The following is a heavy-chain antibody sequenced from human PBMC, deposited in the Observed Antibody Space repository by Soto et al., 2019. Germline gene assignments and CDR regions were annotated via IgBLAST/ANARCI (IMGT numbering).Heavy chain of an antibody. D-gene: IGHD3-10*01. CDR3: ARDDYGSGRGNWFDP. CDR1: GGSISSGGHY. Sequence: SETLSLTCTVSGGSISSGGHYWSWIRQHPGRGLEWIGYIYYSGSTYYNPSLKSRVTISVDTSKNQFSLKLSSVTAADTAVYYCARDDYGSGRGNWFDPWGQGTLVTVSS. V-gene: IGHV4-31*03. J-gene: IGHJ5*02. CDR2: IYYSGST.